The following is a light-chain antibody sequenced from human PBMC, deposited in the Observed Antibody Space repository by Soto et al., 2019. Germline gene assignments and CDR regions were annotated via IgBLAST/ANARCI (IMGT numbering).Light chain of an antibody. V-gene: IGKV3-20*01. CDR2: GAS. CDR3: QQYGSSPPIT. CDR1: QSVSSSY. Sequence: EIVLTQSPCTLSLSPGERATLSCRASQSVSSSYLAWYQQKPGQAPRLLIYGASSRATGIPDRFSGSGSGTDFTLTISRLEPGDFAVYCCQQYGSSPPITFGQGTRLEIK. J-gene: IGKJ5*01.